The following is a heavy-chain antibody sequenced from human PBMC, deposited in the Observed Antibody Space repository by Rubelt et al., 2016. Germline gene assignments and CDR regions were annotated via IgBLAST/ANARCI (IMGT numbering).Heavy chain of an antibody. CDR1: GGSISSSSYY. J-gene: IGHJ4*02. CDR3: VRVRSSATMAPYYFDY. CDR2: IYYSGST. Sequence: QLQLQESGPGLVKPSETLSLTCTVSGGSISSSSYYWGWIRQPPGKGLEWIGSIYYSGSTYYNPSLKSRVTISVDTSKNQVPLTLGFVTAADTAVYYCVRVRSSATMAPYYFDYWGQGTLVTVSS. D-gene: IGHD6-25*01. V-gene: IGHV4-39*01.